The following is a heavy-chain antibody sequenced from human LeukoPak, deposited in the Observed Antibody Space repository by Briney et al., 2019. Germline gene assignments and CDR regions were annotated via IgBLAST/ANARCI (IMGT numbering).Heavy chain of an antibody. CDR1: DGSISGHY. D-gene: IGHD5-24*01. CDR3: KRYGDGYRYDS. V-gene: IGHV4-59*11. Sequence: SETLSLTCTVSDGSISGHYWSWIRQPPGKGLEWIGYIHSSGSSNYNPSLKSRVTISVDTSKNQFPLKVYSVTAADTAVYYCKRYGDGYRYDSWGQGVLVTVSS. J-gene: IGHJ5*01. CDR2: IHSSGSS.